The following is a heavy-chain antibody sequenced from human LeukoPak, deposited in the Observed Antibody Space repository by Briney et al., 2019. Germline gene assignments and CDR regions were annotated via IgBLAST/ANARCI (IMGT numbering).Heavy chain of an antibody. D-gene: IGHD6-19*01. CDR1: GFTFDDYG. V-gene: IGHV3-20*04. Sequence: GGSLRLSCAASGFTFDDYGMRWVRQAPGKGLEWVSGINWNGGSTGYADSVKGRFTISRDNAKNSLYLQMNSLRAEDTALYYCAREPGYSSGWYDSDHWGQGTLVTVSS. CDR2: INWNGGST. CDR3: AREPGYSSGWYDSDH. J-gene: IGHJ4*02.